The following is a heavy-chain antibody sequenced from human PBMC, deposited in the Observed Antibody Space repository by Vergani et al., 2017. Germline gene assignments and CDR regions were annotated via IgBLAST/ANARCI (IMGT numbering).Heavy chain of an antibody. Sequence: QVQLVESGGGVVQPGRSLRLSCAASGFTFSSYGMHWVRQAPGKGLEWVAGIWYDGSNKYYADSVKGRFTISRDNSKNTLDLQMNSLRAEDTAVYYCAGGGDRNGDYSCGYWGQGTLVTVSS. CDR2: IWYDGSNK. CDR3: AGGGDRNGDYSCGY. V-gene: IGHV3-33*01. J-gene: IGHJ4*02. D-gene: IGHD4-17*01. CDR1: GFTFSSYG.